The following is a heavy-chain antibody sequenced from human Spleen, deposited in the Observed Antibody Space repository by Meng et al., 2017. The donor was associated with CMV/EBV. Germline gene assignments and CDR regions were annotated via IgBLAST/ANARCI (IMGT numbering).Heavy chain of an antibody. CDR2: ITSSGGST. J-gene: IGHJ6*02. CDR3: AKDALPRPDATGYLGCTDV. Sequence: GESLKISCGTSGFTFSNYAMIWVRQAPEKGLEWVSSITSSGGSTYYADSVRGRFTISRDNSKSTLYLQMNSLRADDTAVYYWAKDALPRPDATGYLGCTDVWGQGTTVTVSS. V-gene: IGHV3-23*01. D-gene: IGHD3-9*01. CDR1: GFTFSNYA.